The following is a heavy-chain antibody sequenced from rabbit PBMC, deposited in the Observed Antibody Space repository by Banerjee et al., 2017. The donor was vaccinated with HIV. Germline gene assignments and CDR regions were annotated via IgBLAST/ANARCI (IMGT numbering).Heavy chain of an antibody. V-gene: IGHV1S40*01. J-gene: IGHJ4*01. CDR2: IYGASSGNA. D-gene: IGHD8-1*01. CDR1: GFSFSSSYY. CDR3: VRAGVYAGSSSYTGFDFNL. Sequence: QSLEESGGDLVKPGASLTLTCTASGFSFSSSYYMCWVRQAPGKGLEWIACIYGASSGNAYYANWAKGRFTISKTSSTTVTLQMTSLTAADTATYFCVRAGVYAGSSSYTGFDFNLWGQGTLVTVS.